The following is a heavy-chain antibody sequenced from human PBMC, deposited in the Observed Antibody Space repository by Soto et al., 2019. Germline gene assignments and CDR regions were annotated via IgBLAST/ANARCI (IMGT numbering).Heavy chain of an antibody. D-gene: IGHD2-2*01. J-gene: IGHJ6*02. V-gene: IGHV1-18*01. CDR2: ISTYNRNT. Sequence: ASVKVSCKASGYTFTSYGISWVRQAPGQGLEWMGWISTYNRNTNYAQKLQGRVTMTTDTSTSTAYMELRSLRSDDTAVYYCARDPGVAAAVYYYYGMGVWGQGTTVTVSS. CDR1: GYTFTSYG. CDR3: ARDPGVAAAVYYYYGMGV.